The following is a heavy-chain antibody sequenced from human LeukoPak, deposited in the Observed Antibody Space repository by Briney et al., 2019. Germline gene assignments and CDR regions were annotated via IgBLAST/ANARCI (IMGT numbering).Heavy chain of an antibody. Sequence: SETLSLTCTVSGGSISSGGYYWSWIRQHPGKGLEWIGYIYYSGSTYYNPSLKSRVTISVDTSKNQFSLKLSSVTAADTVVYYCARGLSGSYPVYDYWGQGTLVTVSS. J-gene: IGHJ4*02. CDR1: GGSISSGGYY. V-gene: IGHV4-31*03. CDR3: ARGLSGSYPVYDY. D-gene: IGHD3-10*01. CDR2: IYYSGST.